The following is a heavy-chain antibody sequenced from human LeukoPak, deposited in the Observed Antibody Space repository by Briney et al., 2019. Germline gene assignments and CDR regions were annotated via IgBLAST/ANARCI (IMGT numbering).Heavy chain of an antibody. D-gene: IGHD3-9*01. V-gene: IGHV3-64*01. CDR3: ARSRLRYFDWLYYFDY. CDR2: ITSNGGST. J-gene: IGHJ4*02. CDR1: GFTFSSYT. Sequence: PGGSLRLSCAASGFTFSSYTMHWVRQAPGKGLEYVSAITSNGGSTYYANSVKGRFTISRDNSKNTLYLQMNSLRAEDTAVYYCARSRLRYFDWLYYFDYWGQGTLVTVSS.